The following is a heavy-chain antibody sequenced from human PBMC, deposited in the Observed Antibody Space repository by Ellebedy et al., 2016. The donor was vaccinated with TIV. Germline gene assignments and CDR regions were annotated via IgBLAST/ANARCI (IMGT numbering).Heavy chain of an antibody. V-gene: IGHV1-46*01. CDR3: ARDRGSRPYYYDSSGYPSWYFDL. CDR1: RYTFTSHY. D-gene: IGHD3-22*01. Sequence: ASVKVSXKASRYTFTSHYIHWVRQAPGQGLDWMGIINPSGGSTNYAQKFKGRVTMTRDTSTSTVYMELSSLRSEDTAVYYSARDRGSRPYYYDSSGYPSWYFDLWGRGTLVTVSS. J-gene: IGHJ2*01. CDR2: INPSGGST.